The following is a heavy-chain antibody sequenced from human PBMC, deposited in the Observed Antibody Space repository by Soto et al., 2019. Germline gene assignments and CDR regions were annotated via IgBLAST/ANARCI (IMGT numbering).Heavy chain of an antibody. CDR1: GFTFSDYA. Sequence: GGSLRLSCAASGFTFSDYAMSWVRQAPGEGLEWISPLDGGGDNTYYADSVKGRFTISRDNSKNTLYLEMNSLRAEDTAVYYCAKASGPSRGAFDIWGQGTMVTVSS. CDR3: AKASGPSRGAFDI. CDR2: LDGGGDNT. V-gene: IGHV3-23*01. D-gene: IGHD2-15*01. J-gene: IGHJ3*02.